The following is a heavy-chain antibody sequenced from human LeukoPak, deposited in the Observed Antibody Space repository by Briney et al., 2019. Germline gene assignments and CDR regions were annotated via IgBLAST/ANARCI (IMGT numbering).Heavy chain of an antibody. CDR1: GFTFSNYA. D-gene: IGHD2-2*01. V-gene: IGHV3-23*01. Sequence: GGSLSLSCAASGFTFSNYAMRWVRQAPGKGREWVSFIMDSGANTYYAHSMKGRLTNSRDHPKNTLYLKIHSQTAEDTPVFYCANSGTSFYWGQGTLVTVPS. CDR3: ANSGTSFY. J-gene: IGHJ4*02. CDR2: IMDSGANT.